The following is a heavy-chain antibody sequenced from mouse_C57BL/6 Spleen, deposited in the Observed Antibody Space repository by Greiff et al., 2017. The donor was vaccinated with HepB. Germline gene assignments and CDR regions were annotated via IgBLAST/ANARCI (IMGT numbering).Heavy chain of an antibody. V-gene: IGHV1-59*01. D-gene: IGHD1-1*01. Sequence: VQLQQPGAELVRPGTSVKLSCKASGYTFTSYWMHWVKQRPGQGLEWIGVIDPSDSYTNYNQKFKGKATLTVDTSSSTAYMQLSSLTSEDSAVYYCAREGLIKDMDYWGQGTSVTVSS. J-gene: IGHJ4*01. CDR3: AREGLIKDMDY. CDR2: IDPSDSYT. CDR1: GYTFTSYW.